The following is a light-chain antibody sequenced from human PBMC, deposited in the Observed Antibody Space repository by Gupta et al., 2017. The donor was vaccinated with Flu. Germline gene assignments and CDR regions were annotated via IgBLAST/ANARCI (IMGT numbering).Light chain of an antibody. Sequence: GHTVRITGQGDSIRTYYVSWYQQKPGQAPALVMYGKNKRLSGIPDRFSGSISGDTASFTITGAQAEDEADYYCNCRDSSRCHWVFGGGTKLTVL. CDR2: GKN. CDR3: NCRDSSRCHWV. CDR1: SIRTYY. V-gene: IGLV3-19*01. J-gene: IGLJ3*02.